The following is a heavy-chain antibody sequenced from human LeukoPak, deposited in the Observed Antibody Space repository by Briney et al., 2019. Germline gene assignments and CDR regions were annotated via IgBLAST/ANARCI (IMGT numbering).Heavy chain of an antibody. J-gene: IGHJ4*02. CDR2: INHSGST. Sequence: SETLSLTSAVYGGSFSGYYWSWIRQPPGKGLEWIGEINHSGSTNYDPSLKSRVTISVDTSKNQFSLKLSSVPAADTAVYYCARRYYDFWSGPARVDYWGQGTLVTVSS. CDR1: GGSFSGYY. V-gene: IGHV4-34*01. D-gene: IGHD3-3*01. CDR3: ARRYYDFWSGPARVDY.